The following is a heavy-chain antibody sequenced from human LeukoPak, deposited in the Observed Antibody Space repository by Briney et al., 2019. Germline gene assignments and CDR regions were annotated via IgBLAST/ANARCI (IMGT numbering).Heavy chain of an antibody. CDR1: GFTFSSYA. J-gene: IGHJ4*02. D-gene: IGHD2-2*01. CDR2: ISGSGGTT. CDR3: ARSRSGSASWALQITDN. Sequence: GGSLRLSCAASGFTFSSYAMSWVRQAPGKGLEWVSAISGSGGTTYYADHVRGRFTISRDNSNNTLYVQMNSLRAEDTALYYCARSRSGSASWALQITDNWGQGTLVTVSS. V-gene: IGHV3-23*01.